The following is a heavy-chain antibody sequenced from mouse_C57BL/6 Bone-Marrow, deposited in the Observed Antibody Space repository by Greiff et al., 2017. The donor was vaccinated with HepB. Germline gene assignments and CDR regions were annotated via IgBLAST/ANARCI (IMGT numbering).Heavy chain of an antibody. CDR3: ARDNYGVL. CDR1: GYSITSGYY. CDR2: ISYDGSN. Sequence: EVQLVESGPGLVKPSQSLSLTCSVTGYSITSGYYWNWIRQFPGNKLEWMGYISYDGSNNYNPSLKNRISITRDTSKNQFFLKLNSVTTEDTATYYCARDNYGVLWGQGTTLTVSS. V-gene: IGHV3-6*01. D-gene: IGHD1-1*01. J-gene: IGHJ2*01.